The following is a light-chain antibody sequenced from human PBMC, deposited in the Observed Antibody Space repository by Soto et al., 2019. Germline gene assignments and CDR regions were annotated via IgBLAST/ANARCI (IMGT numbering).Light chain of an antibody. CDR3: QQYGSSATIT. J-gene: IGKJ5*01. V-gene: IGKV1-5*01. CDR1: QSVNSW. Sequence: EIQMTQSPSTLSAFVGDRVTITCRASQSVNSWLAWYQQRPGKAPKLLIYDASTLESGVPSRFSGSGSGTEFTLTISRLEPEDFAVYYCQQYGSSATITFGQGTKLDIK. CDR2: DAS.